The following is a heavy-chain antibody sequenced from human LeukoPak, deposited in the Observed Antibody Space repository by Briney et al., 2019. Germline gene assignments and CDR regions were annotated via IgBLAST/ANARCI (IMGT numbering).Heavy chain of an antibody. V-gene: IGHV3-23*01. Sequence: PGGSLRLPCAASGFTFSSYAMSWVRQAPGKGLEWVSAISGSGGSTYYADSVKGRFTISRDNSKNTLYLQMNSLRAEDTAVYYCAKDLGGADYYDSSGTPDYWGQGTLVTVSS. J-gene: IGHJ4*02. CDR1: GFTFSSYA. D-gene: IGHD3-22*01. CDR3: AKDLGGADYYDSSGTPDY. CDR2: ISGSGGST.